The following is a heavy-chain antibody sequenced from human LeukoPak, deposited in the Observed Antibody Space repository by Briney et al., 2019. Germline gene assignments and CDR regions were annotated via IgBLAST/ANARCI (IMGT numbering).Heavy chain of an antibody. CDR3: AKVGSGWYSGAFDY. Sequence: GSLSLSCAASGFTFSSYDMSWVRQAPGKGLEWVSAISGSGGSTYYADSVKGRFTISRDNSQNTLYLQMNSLRAEDSAVYYCAKVGSGWYSGAFDYWGQGTLLTVSS. J-gene: IGHJ4*02. D-gene: IGHD6-19*01. CDR2: ISGSGGST. CDR1: GFTFSSYD. V-gene: IGHV3-23*01.